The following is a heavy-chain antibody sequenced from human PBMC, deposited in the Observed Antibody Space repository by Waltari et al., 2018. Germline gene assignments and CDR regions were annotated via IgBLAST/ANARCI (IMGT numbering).Heavy chain of an antibody. CDR2: IYSGGSS. Sequence: EVQVVESGGGLIKPGGDLGLSCAGSGLIVGSNYLSWVRQAPGKGLEWGSVIYSGGSSYYVDSVKGRFTISRDNSKNTIYLEMNSLRGEDTAVYFCVGHRFGSGSYFDYWGQGTPVTVSS. CDR3: VGHRFGSGSYFDY. CDR1: GLIVGSNY. J-gene: IGHJ4*02. D-gene: IGHD3-10*01. V-gene: IGHV3-53*01.